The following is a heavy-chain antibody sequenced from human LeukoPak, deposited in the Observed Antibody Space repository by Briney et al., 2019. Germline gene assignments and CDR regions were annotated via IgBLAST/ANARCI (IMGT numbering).Heavy chain of an antibody. CDR2: ISSSGSTI. CDR1: GFTFSDYY. Sequence: GGSLRLSCAASGFTFSDYYMSWIRQAPGKGLEWVSYISSSGSTIYYADSVKGRFTISRDNAKNSLYLQMNSLRAEDTAVYYCARDRPHIVVVTAMTRSWYFDLWGRGTLVTVSS. V-gene: IGHV3-11*01. D-gene: IGHD2-21*02. CDR3: ARDRPHIVVVTAMTRSWYFDL. J-gene: IGHJ2*01.